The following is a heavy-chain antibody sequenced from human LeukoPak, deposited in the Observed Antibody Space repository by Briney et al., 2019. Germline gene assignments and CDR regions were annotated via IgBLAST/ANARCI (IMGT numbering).Heavy chain of an antibody. CDR3: AKSGLSHFDY. CDR1: GFTFSSYA. J-gene: IGHJ4*02. CDR2: FSGSGGST. Sequence: GGSLRLSCAASGFTFSSYAMSWVRQAPGKGLEWVSAFSGSGGSTYYADSVKGRFTISRDNSKNTLYLQMNSLRAEDTALYYCAKSGLSHFDYWGQGTLVTVSS. D-gene: IGHD4/OR15-4a*01. V-gene: IGHV3-23*01.